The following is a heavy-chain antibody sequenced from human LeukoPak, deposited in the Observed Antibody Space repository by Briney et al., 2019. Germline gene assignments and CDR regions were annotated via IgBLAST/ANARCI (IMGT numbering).Heavy chain of an antibody. Sequence: GGSLRLSCAASGFTFSDYYMSWIRQAPGKGLEWVSYIGSSGATIYYADSMKGRFTISRDNAKNSLYLQMNSVRAADTAVSYCLRVQVGHLDYWGQGTLVTVSS. V-gene: IGHV3-11*01. CDR1: GFTFSDYY. J-gene: IGHJ4*02. CDR2: IGSSGATI. CDR3: LRVQVGHLDY.